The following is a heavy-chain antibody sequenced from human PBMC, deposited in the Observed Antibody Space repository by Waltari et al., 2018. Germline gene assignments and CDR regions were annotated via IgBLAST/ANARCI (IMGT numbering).Heavy chain of an antibody. CDR1: GGSFSGYY. CDR3: ARGQPVRDFWRSSRYYYYYMDV. V-gene: IGHV4-34*01. CDR2: INHSGST. D-gene: IGHD3-3*01. J-gene: IGHJ6*03. Sequence: QVQLQQWGAGLLKPSETLSLTCAVYGGSFSGYYWSWIRQPPGKGLEWIGEINHSGSTNYNPSLKSRVTKSVDTSKNQFSLKLSSVTAADTAVYYCARGQPVRDFWRSSRYYYYYMDVWGKGTTVTISS.